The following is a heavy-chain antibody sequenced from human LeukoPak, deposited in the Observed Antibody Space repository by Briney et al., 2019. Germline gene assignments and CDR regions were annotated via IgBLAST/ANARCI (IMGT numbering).Heavy chain of an antibody. CDR1: GFTFDDHA. J-gene: IGHJ4*02. D-gene: IGHD6-19*01. Sequence: GGSLRLSCAASGFTFDDHAMHWVRQAPGKGLEWVSLITWDGGSTYYADSVKGRFTISRDNSKNSLYLQMNSLRAEDTALYYCASAVAGAFDYWGQGTLVTVSS. V-gene: IGHV3-43D*03. CDR2: ITWDGGST. CDR3: ASAVAGAFDY.